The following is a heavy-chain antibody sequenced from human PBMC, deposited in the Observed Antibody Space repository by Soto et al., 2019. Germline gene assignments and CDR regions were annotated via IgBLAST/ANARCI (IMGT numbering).Heavy chain of an antibody. D-gene: IGHD3-10*01. J-gene: IGHJ3*02. Sequence: PGGSLRLSCAASGFTFSSYWMSWVRQAPGKGLEWVANIKQDGSEKYYVDSVKGRFTTSRDNAKNSLYLQMNSLRAEDTAVYYCARVGPNGFGEFDIWGQGTMVTVSS. V-gene: IGHV3-7*01. CDR3: ARVGPNGFGEFDI. CDR2: IKQDGSEK. CDR1: GFTFSSYW.